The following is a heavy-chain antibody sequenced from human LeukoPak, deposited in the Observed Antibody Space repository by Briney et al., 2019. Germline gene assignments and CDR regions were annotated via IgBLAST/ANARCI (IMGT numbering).Heavy chain of an antibody. D-gene: IGHD1-7*01. V-gene: IGHV3-11*04. CDR1: GFTVSTNY. CDR2: ISSSGSTI. Sequence: PGGSLRLSCAASGFTVSTNYMSWIRQAPGKGLEWVSYISSSGSTIYYADSVKGRFTISRDNAKNSLYLQMNSLRAEDTAVYYCARDPTGTTWFDIWGQGTMVTVSS. CDR3: ARDPTGTTWFDI. J-gene: IGHJ3*02.